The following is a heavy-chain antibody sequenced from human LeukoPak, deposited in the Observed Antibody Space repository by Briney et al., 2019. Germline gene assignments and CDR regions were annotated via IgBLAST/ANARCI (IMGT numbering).Heavy chain of an antibody. J-gene: IGHJ4*02. D-gene: IGHD3-22*01. CDR1: GGSISSSGHY. CDR3: ARHGSGYFRFDQ. CDR2: FYYSGNT. Sequence: SETLSLTCTVSGGSISSSGHYWGWIRQPPGKGLEWFGSFYYSGNTYYNPSPKSRVTISVDTSKNQFSLKLSSVTAADTAVYYCARHGSGYFRFDQWGQGTLVTVSS. V-gene: IGHV4-39*01.